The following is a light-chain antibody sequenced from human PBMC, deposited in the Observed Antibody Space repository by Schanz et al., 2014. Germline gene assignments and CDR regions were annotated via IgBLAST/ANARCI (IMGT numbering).Light chain of an antibody. CDR2: EGT. Sequence: QSALTQPASVSGSPGQSITISCTGTSSDVGSYNLVSWYQQHPGKAPKLMIYEGTKRPSGVSDRFSGSKSANTASLTISGLHAEDEADYYCSSYAGSTTSWVFGGGTKLTVL. CDR1: SSDVGSYNL. CDR3: SSYAGSTTSWV. V-gene: IGLV2-23*01. J-gene: IGLJ3*02.